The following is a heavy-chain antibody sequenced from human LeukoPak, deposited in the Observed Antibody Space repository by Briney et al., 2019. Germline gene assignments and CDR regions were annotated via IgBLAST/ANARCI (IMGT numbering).Heavy chain of an antibody. CDR3: AKDAGRNYFDY. J-gene: IGHJ4*02. V-gene: IGHV3-9*03. Sequence: GGSLRLSCAASGFTFDDYAMHWVRHAPGKGLEWVSGISWNSGSIGYADSVKGRFTISRDNAKNSLYLQMNSLRAEDMALYYCAKDAGRNYFDYWGQGTLVTVSS. CDR1: GFTFDDYA. CDR2: ISWNSGSI.